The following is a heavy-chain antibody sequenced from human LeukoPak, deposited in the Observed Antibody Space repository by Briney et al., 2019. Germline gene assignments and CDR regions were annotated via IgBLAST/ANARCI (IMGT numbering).Heavy chain of an antibody. J-gene: IGHJ6*03. V-gene: IGHV4-39*07. CDR3: ARVWGHYGDYSNYYYYYMDV. CDR1: GGSISRSSYY. Sequence: SETLSLTCTVSGGSISRSSYYWGWIRQPPGKALEWIGSIYYRGSTYYNPSLKSRVTISVDTSKNQFSLKLSSVTAADTAVYYCARVWGHYGDYSNYYYYYMDVWGKGTTVTVSS. D-gene: IGHD4-17*01. CDR2: IYYRGST.